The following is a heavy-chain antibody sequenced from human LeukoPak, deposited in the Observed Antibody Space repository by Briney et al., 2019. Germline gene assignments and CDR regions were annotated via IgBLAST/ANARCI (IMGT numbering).Heavy chain of an antibody. CDR3: ARGGDSSGFYYYFDY. CDR1: GGSISSYY. Sequence: PSETLSLTCTVSGGSISSYYWSWIRQPPGKGLEWIGYIYYSGSTNYNPSLKSRATISVDRSKNQFSLKLTSVTAADTAVYYCARGGDSSGFYYYFDYWGQGTLVTVSS. D-gene: IGHD3-22*01. CDR2: IYYSGST. V-gene: IGHV4-59*12. J-gene: IGHJ4*02.